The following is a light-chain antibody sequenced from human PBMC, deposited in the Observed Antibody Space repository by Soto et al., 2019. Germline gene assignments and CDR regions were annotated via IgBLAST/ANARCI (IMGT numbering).Light chain of an antibody. Sequence: EIVMTQSPATLSVSPGERATLSCRASQRVSTNLAWYQQKPGQAPRLLIYGASTRATGIPGRFSGSGAETELTLTSSNLPSEDFAVYYCQQYSDWPPTYTFGQGTKLEIK. V-gene: IGKV3-15*01. CDR2: GAS. CDR3: QQYSDWPPTYT. CDR1: QRVSTN. J-gene: IGKJ2*01.